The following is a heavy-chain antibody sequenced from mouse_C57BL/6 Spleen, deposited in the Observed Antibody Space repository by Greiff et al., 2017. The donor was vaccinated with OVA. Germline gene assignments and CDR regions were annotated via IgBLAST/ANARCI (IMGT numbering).Heavy chain of an antibody. CDR1: GYTFTSYW. J-gene: IGHJ1*03. Sequence: QVHVKQPGAELVMPGASVKLSCKASGYTFTSYWMHWVKQRPGQGLEWIGEIDPSDSYTTYNQKFKGKSTLTVDKSSSTAYMQLSSLTSEDSAVYYCARPLLPYWYFDVWGTGTTVTVSS. D-gene: IGHD1-1*01. CDR3: ARPLLPYWYFDV. V-gene: IGHV1-69*01. CDR2: IDPSDSYT.